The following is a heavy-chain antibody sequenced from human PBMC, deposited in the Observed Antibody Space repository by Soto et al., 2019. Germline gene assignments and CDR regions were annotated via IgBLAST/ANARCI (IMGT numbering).Heavy chain of an antibody. D-gene: IGHD6-19*01. V-gene: IGHV1-46*01. CDR2: INPSGGST. CDR1: GYTFTSYY. CDR3: ARIPGMAVTGTS. Sequence: ASVKVSCKASGYTFTSYYIHRVQQATGQGLEWMGIINPSGGSTSYAQKFQDRVTVTRDTSTSTVYMELSSLRSEDTAVYYCARIPGMAVTGTSWGQGTLVTVSS. J-gene: IGHJ5*02.